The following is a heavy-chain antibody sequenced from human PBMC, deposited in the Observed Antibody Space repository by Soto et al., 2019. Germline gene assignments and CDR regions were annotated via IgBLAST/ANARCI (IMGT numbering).Heavy chain of an antibody. Sequence: QVQLVESGGGVVKPGTSLTLSCATSGFTFSDHAMHWVRQAPGKGLEWVTHISSIGDNKLYGASVKARFTVSRDNLKNTLYLQMGSLRHDDTAVYYFVAEVGPRDYGHWGQGTLGTVSS. J-gene: IGHJ4*02. CDR1: GFTFSDHA. D-gene: IGHD3-10*01. CDR2: ISSIGDNK. V-gene: IGHV3-30-3*01. CDR3: VAEVGPRDYGH.